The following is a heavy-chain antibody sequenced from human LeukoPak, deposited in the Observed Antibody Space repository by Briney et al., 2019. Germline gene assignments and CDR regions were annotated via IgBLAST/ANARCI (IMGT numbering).Heavy chain of an antibody. CDR2: ISDSGGST. V-gene: IGHV3-23*01. CDR3: ARGRRSSCYSGVDS. Sequence: GGSLRLSCAASGFAFRTYAMSWVRQAPGKGLEWVSSISDSGGSTYYADSVKGRFTISRDNSKNTLYLQMSSLGAEDKAVYYCARGRRSSCYSGVDSWGQGTLVAVSS. J-gene: IGHJ4*02. CDR1: GFAFRTYA. D-gene: IGHD2-2*02.